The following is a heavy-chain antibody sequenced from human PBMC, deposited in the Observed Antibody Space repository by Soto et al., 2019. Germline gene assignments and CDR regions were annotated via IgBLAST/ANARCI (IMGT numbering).Heavy chain of an antibody. V-gene: IGHV3-21*01. Sequence: PGGSLRLSCAASGFTFSSYSMNWVRQAPGKGLEWVSSISSSSSYIYYADSVKGRFTISRDNAKNSLYLQMNSLRAEDTAVYYCARAQSYDSSGEYDGNYYYYGMDVWGQGTTVTVSS. CDR1: GFTFSSYS. D-gene: IGHD3-22*01. CDR2: ISSSSSYI. J-gene: IGHJ6*02. CDR3: ARAQSYDSSGEYDGNYYYYGMDV.